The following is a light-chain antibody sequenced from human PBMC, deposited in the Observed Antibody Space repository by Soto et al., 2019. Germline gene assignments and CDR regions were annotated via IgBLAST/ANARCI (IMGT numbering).Light chain of an antibody. CDR3: CSHAGSYIFL. CDR2: DVS. J-gene: IGLJ2*01. V-gene: IGLV2-11*01. Sequence: QSVLTQPRSVSGSPGQSVTISCTGTSNDVGGYNYVSWYQQHPGKAPKLVIYDVSKRPSGVPDRFSGSKSGNTASLTISGLQAEDEADYYCCSHAGSYIFLFGGGTKLTVL. CDR1: SNDVGGYNY.